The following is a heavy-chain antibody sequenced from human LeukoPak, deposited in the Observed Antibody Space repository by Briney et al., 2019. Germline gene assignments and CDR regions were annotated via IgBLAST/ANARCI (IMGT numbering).Heavy chain of an antibody. CDR2: INPNSGGT. CDR1: GYTFTGYY. V-gene: IGHV1-2*02. D-gene: IGHD3-16*01. CDR3: ARVGGQSYYYGMDV. Sequence: ASVKVSCKASGYTFTGYYMHWVRQAPGQGLEWMGWINPNSGGTNYEQKFQGRVTMTRDTSISTAYMELSRLRSDDTAVYYCARVGGQSYYYGMDVWGQGTTVTVSS. J-gene: IGHJ6*02.